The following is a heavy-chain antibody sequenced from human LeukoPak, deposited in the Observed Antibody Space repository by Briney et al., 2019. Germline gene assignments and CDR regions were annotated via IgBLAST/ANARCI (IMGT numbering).Heavy chain of an antibody. V-gene: IGHV1-18*01. CDR3: ARAPAAAGLLYYYGMDV. J-gene: IGHJ6*02. CDR2: ISAYNGNT. CDR1: GYTFTSYG. Sequence: GASVKVSCKASGYTFTSYGISWVRQAPGQGLEWMGWISAYNGNTNYAQKLQGRVTMTTDTSTNTAYMELRSLRSDDTAVYYCARAPAAAGLLYYYGMDVWGQGTTVTVSS. D-gene: IGHD6-13*01.